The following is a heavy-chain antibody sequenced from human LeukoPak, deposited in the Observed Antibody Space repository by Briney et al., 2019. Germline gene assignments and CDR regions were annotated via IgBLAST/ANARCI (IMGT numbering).Heavy chain of an antibody. Sequence: PSETLSLNCAVYGGSFSGYYWSWIRQPPGKGLEWIGEINHSGSTNYNPSLKSRVTISVDTSKNQFSLKLSSVTAADTAVYYCARGRGYDILTGYFDYWGQGTLVTVSS. CDR3: ARGRGYDILTGYFDY. J-gene: IGHJ4*02. CDR2: INHSGST. D-gene: IGHD3-9*01. CDR1: GGSFSGYY. V-gene: IGHV4-34*01.